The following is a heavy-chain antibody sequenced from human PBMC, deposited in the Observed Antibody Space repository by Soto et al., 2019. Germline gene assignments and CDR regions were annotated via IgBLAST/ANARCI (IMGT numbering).Heavy chain of an antibody. CDR1: GFTFSNAW. D-gene: IGHD3-10*01. V-gene: IGHV3-15*01. CDR3: TTEGLLWFGDAFDI. Sequence: NPGGSLRLSCAASGFTFSNAWMSWVRQAPGKGLEWVGRIKSKTDGGTTDYAAPVKGRFTISRDDSKNTLYLQMNSLKTEDTAVYYCTTEGLLWFGDAFDIWGQGTMVTVSS. J-gene: IGHJ3*02. CDR2: IKSKTDGGTT.